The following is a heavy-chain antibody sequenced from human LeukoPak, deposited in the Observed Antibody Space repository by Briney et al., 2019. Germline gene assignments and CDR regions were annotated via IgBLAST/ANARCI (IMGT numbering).Heavy chain of an antibody. Sequence: GGSLRLSCAASGFTFSSNYMSWVRQAPGKGLEGVSVIYSGGSTYYADSVKGRFTISRDNSKNTLYLQMNSLRAEDTAVYYCARVGYYDSSGQPVDAFDIWGQGTMVTVSS. CDR3: ARVGYYDSSGQPVDAFDI. J-gene: IGHJ3*02. D-gene: IGHD3-22*01. V-gene: IGHV3-66*02. CDR2: IYSGGST. CDR1: GFTFSSNY.